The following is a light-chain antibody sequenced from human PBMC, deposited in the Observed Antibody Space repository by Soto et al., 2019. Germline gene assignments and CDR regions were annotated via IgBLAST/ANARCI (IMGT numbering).Light chain of an antibody. J-gene: IGLJ3*02. CDR1: SSDVGGHNC. CDR2: EVS. V-gene: IGLV2-8*01. CDR3: SSYACSNTVV. Sequence: QSALTQPPSASGSPGQSVTISCTGTSSDVGGHNCVSWYQQHPGKAPKLMIYEVSKRPSGVPDRFSGSKSGNTASLTVSGLQAEDEADYYCSSYACSNTVVFGGGTKLTVL.